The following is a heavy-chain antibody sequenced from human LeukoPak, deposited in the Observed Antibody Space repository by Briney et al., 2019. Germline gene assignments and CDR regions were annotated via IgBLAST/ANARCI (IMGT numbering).Heavy chain of an antibody. CDR2: IIPIFGTA. CDR3: AKHSSGSYYGGFDY. D-gene: IGHD1-26*01. CDR1: GGTFSSYA. J-gene: IGHJ4*02. Sequence: AASVKVSCKASGGTFSSYAISWVRQAPGQGLEWMGGIIPIFGTANYAQKFQGRVTITADKSTSTAYMELSSLRSEDTAVYYCAKHSSGSYYGGFDYWGQGTLVTVSS. V-gene: IGHV1-69*06.